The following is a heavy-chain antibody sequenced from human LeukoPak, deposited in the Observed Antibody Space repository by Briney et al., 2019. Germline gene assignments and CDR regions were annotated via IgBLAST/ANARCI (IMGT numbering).Heavy chain of an antibody. J-gene: IGHJ4*02. CDR3: VSGRWSGYYFDT. CDR2: INYSGTT. D-gene: IGHD3-3*01. CDR1: GGSITSYH. V-gene: IGHV4-59*01. Sequence: SETLSLTCTVSGGSITSYHWSWIRQSPGKGLEWIGYINYSGTTNYNPSLKSRATMSVDTSKKQFSLRLISVTAADTAVYYCVSGRWSGYYFDTWGQGIRVTVSS.